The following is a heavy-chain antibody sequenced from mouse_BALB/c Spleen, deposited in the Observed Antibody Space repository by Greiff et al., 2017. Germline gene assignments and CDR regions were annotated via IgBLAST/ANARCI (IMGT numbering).Heavy chain of an antibody. CDR2: IRNKANGYTT. Sequence: DVKLVESGGGLVQPGGSLRLSCATSGFTFTDYYMSWVRQPPGKALEWLGFIRNKANGYTTEYSASVKGRFTISRDNSQSILYLQMNTLRAEDSATYYCARDMGTVVPAYWGQGTLVTVSA. V-gene: IGHV7-3*02. CDR3: ARDMGTVVPAY. CDR1: GFTFTDYY. J-gene: IGHJ3*01. D-gene: IGHD1-1*01.